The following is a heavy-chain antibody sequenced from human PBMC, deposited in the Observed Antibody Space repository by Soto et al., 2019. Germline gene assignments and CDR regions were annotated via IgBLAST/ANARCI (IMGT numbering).Heavy chain of an antibody. J-gene: IGHJ5*02. Sequence: PSETLSLTCTVSGGSIRSYYLSWMRQPPGKGLEWIGYISYTGSPKYNPSLKSRVTISLDTSKNQFSLKVTSVTAADTAVYFCARDYSNYSWLDPWGQGTLVTVSS. CDR3: ARDYSNYSWLDP. CDR2: ISYTGSP. CDR1: GGSIRSYY. V-gene: IGHV4-59*01. D-gene: IGHD4-4*01.